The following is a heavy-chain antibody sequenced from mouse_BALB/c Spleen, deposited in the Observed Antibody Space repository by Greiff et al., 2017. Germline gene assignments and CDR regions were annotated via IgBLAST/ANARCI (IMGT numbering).Heavy chain of an antibody. CDR2: ISSGGSYT. CDR3: ARHYGNY. V-gene: IGHV5-9-3*01. J-gene: IGHJ2*01. D-gene: IGHD2-1*01. Sequence: EVKLVESGGGLVKPGGSLKLSCAASGFTFSSYAMSWVRQTPEKRLEWVATISSGGSYTYYPDSVKGRFTISRDNAKNTLYLQMSSLRSEDTAMYYCARHYGNYWGQGTTLTVSS. CDR1: GFTFSSYA.